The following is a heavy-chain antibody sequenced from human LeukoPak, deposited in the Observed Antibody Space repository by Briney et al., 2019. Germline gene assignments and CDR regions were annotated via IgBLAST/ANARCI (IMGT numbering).Heavy chain of an antibody. J-gene: IGHJ4*02. D-gene: IGHD5-12*01. V-gene: IGHV3-30-3*01. CDR2: ISSDGSNN. CDR3: ARDRVRSGYDSTFDY. Sequence: GRSLRLSCAASGFTFNSYAMHWVRQAPGKGLEWVAVISSDGSNNYYADSVKGRFTISRDNSKNTLYLQVNSLRAEDTAVYYCARDRVRSGYDSTFDYWGQGTLVTVSS. CDR1: GFTFNSYA.